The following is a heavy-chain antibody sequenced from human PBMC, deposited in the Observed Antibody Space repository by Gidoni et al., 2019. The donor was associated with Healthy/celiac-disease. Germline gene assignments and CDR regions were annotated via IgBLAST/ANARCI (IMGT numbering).Heavy chain of an antibody. J-gene: IGHJ6*02. CDR1: GFTFSSYG. D-gene: IGHD2-15*01. V-gene: IGHV3-30*03. CDR2: ISYDGSNK. Sequence: QVQLVESGGGVVPPGRSLRLSCAASGFTFSSYGMHWVRQAPGKGLEWVAVISYDGSNKYYADSVKGRFTISRDNSKNTLYLQMNSLRAEDTAVYYCASHLYCSGGSCYPYYYYGMDVWGQGTTVTVSS. CDR3: ASHLYCSGGSCYPYYYYGMDV.